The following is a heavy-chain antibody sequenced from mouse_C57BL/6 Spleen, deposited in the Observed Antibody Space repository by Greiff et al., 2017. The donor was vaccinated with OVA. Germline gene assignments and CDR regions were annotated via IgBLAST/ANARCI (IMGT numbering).Heavy chain of an antibody. CDR3: ARESNFYYAMDY. J-gene: IGHJ4*01. Sequence: QVQLQQPGAELVRPGSSVKLSCKASGYTFTSYWMHWVKQRPIQGLEWIGNIDPSDSETHYNQKFKDKATLTVDKSSSTAYMQLSSLTSEDSAVYYCARESNFYYAMDYWGQGTSVTVSS. CDR2: IDPSDSET. D-gene: IGHD2-5*01. CDR1: GYTFTSYW. V-gene: IGHV1-52*01.